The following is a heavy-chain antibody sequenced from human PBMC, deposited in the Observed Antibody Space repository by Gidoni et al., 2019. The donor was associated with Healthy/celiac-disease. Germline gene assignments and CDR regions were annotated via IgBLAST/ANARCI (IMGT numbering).Heavy chain of an antibody. J-gene: IGHJ4*02. D-gene: IGHD6-6*01. Sequence: EVQLVESGGGLVKPGGSLRLSCAASGFTFSNAWMNWVRQAPGKGLGWVGRSKSKTDGGTTDYAAPVKGRFTISRDDSKNTLYLQMNSLKTEDTAVYYCTTLYFIAARPGGDYWGQGTLVTVSS. CDR3: TTLYFIAARPGGDY. CDR1: GFTFSNAW. V-gene: IGHV3-15*07. CDR2: SKSKTDGGTT.